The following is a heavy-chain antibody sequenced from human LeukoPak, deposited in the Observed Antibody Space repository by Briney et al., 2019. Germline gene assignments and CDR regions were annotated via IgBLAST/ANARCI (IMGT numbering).Heavy chain of an antibody. CDR3: AKTLFPGTIEYYFDY. Sequence: GGSLRLSCAASGFTFSTYGMSWVRQAPGKGLEWVSTISGSAGTTDYADSVKGRFTISRDNSKNTLYLQMNSLRAEDTAVYYCAKTLFPGTIEYYFDYWGQGTLVTVSS. J-gene: IGHJ4*02. CDR2: ISGSAGTT. V-gene: IGHV3-23*01. D-gene: IGHD1/OR15-1a*01. CDR1: GFTFSTYG.